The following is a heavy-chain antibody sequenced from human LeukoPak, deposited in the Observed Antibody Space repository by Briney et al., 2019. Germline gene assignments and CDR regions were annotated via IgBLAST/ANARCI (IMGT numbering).Heavy chain of an antibody. CDR2: IIPIFGTA. J-gene: IGHJ4*02. Sequence: SVKVSCKASGGTFSSYAISWVRQAPGQGLEWMGGIIPIFGTANYAQKFQGRVTITADESTSTAYMELSSLRSEDTAVYYCARSPDYDIFTGYYRYWGQGTLVTVSS. CDR1: GGTFSSYA. V-gene: IGHV1-69*13. CDR3: ARSPDYDIFTGYYRY. D-gene: IGHD3-9*01.